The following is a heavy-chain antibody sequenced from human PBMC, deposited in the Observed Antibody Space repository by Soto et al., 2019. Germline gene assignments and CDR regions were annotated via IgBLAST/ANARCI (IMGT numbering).Heavy chain of an antibody. Sequence: QVQLVQSGAEVKKPGASVKVSCKASGYTFTSYDINWVRQATGQGLEWMGWMNPNSGNTGYAQKFQGRVTMTRNTSISTAYMELSSLRSEDTAVYYCAGGREQWLVRLYYFDYWGQGTLVTVSS. J-gene: IGHJ4*02. CDR1: GYTFTSYD. D-gene: IGHD6-19*01. CDR3: AGGREQWLVRLYYFDY. CDR2: MNPNSGNT. V-gene: IGHV1-8*01.